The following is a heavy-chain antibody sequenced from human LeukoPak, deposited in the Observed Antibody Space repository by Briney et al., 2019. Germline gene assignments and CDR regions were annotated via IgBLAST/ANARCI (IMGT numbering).Heavy chain of an antibody. V-gene: IGHV4-30-4*01. D-gene: IGHD3-10*01. CDR3: ARDRWGSGSHYKVLGPYYGMDV. CDR2: IYYSGST. Sequence: NPSETLSLTCTVSGGSISSGDYYWSWIRQPPGKGLEWIGYIYYSGSTYHNPSLKSRVTISVDISKNQFSLKLSSVTAADTAVYYCARDRWGSGSHYKVLGPYYGMDVWGQGTTVTVSS. CDR1: GGSISSGDYY. J-gene: IGHJ6*02.